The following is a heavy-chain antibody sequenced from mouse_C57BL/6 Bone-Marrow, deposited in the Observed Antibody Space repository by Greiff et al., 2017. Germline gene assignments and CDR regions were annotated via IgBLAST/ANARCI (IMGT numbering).Heavy chain of an antibody. Sequence: QVHVKQPGAELVMPGASVKLSCKASGYTFTSYWMHWVKQRPGQGLEWIGEIDPSDSYTNYNQKFKGKSTLTVDKSSSTAYMQLSSLTSEDSAVYYCARSPYYDYEYYYAMDYWGQGTSVTVSS. CDR1: GYTFTSYW. V-gene: IGHV1-69*01. CDR3: ARSPYYDYEYYYAMDY. J-gene: IGHJ4*01. CDR2: IDPSDSYT. D-gene: IGHD2-4*01.